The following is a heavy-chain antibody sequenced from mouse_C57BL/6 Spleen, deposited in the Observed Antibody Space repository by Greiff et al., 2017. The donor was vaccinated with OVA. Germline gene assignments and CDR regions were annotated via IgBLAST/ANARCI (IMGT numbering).Heavy chain of an antibody. V-gene: IGHV1-59*01. J-gene: IGHJ3*01. CDR1: GYTFTSYW. CDR2: IDPSDSYT. CDR3: ARITTVVESWFAY. Sequence: QVQLQQPGAELVRPGTSVKLSCKASGYTFTSYWMHWVKQRPGQGLEWIGVIDPSDSYTNYNQKFKGKATLTVDTSSSTAYMQLSSLTSEDSAVYYCARITTVVESWFAYWGQGTLVTVSA. D-gene: IGHD1-1*01.